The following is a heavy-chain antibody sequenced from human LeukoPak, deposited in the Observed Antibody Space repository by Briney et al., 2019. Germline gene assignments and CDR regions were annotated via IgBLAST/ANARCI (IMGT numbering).Heavy chain of an antibody. Sequence: ASVKVSCKASGYTFNNDVISWVRQAPGQGLEWMGWINPNSGGTNYAQKFQGRVTMTRDTSISTAYMELSRLRSDDTAVYYCASTPSTGVRYYYYYMDVWGKGTTVTISS. J-gene: IGHJ6*03. CDR1: GYTFNNDV. D-gene: IGHD2-15*01. V-gene: IGHV1-2*02. CDR3: ASTPSTGVRYYYYYMDV. CDR2: INPNSGGT.